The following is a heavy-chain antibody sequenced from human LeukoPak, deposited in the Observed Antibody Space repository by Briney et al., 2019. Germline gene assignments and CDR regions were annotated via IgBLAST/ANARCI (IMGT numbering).Heavy chain of an antibody. J-gene: IGHJ4*02. CDR1: EFTFSSYN. Sequence: GGSLRLSCAASEFTFSSYNMNWVRQAPGKGLEWVSSISSSGKYIYYADSVKGRFTISRDNAKNSLYLQMNSLRAEDTAVYYCAREPFWSGYYSNLHFDYWGQGTLVTVSS. CDR3: AREPFWSGYYSNLHFDY. V-gene: IGHV3-21*01. D-gene: IGHD3-3*01. CDR2: ISSSGKYI.